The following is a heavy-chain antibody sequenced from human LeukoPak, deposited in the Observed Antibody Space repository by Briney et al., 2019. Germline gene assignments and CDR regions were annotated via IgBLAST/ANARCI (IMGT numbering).Heavy chain of an antibody. CDR1: GYTXTTYG. CDR3: ARDVRYCSSTICYHAFDI. D-gene: IGHD2-2*01. V-gene: IGHV1-18*01. J-gene: IGHJ3*02. CDR2: ISVNNGNT. Sequence: ASVKVSCKASGYTXTTYGISWVRQAPGQGLEWMGWISVNNGNTNYAQKFQARVTMTTDTSTNTAYMELKSLRSDDTAVYYCARDVRYCSSTICYHAFDIWGQGTMVTVSS.